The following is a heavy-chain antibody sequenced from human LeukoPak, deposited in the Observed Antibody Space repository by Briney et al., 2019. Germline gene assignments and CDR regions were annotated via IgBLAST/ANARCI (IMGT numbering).Heavy chain of an antibody. V-gene: IGHV4-59*08. Sequence: SETLSLTCTVSGGSISSYYWSWIRQPPGKGLEWIGYIYYSGSTNYNPSLKSRVTISVDTSKNQFSLKLSSVTAADTAVYYCARQGSSWYGAFAIWGQGTMVTVSS. CDR3: ARQGSSWYGAFAI. J-gene: IGHJ3*02. D-gene: IGHD6-13*01. CDR2: IYYSGST. CDR1: GGSISSYY.